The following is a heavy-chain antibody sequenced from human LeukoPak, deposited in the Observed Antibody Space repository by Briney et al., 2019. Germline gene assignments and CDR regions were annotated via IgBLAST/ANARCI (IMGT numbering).Heavy chain of an antibody. V-gene: IGHV6-1*01. Sequence: SQTLSLICAISGDSVSSNSAAWNWIRQSPSRGLEWLGRTYYRSKWYNDYAVSVKSRITINPDTSKNQFSLQLNSVTPEDTAVYSCARETPYCSSTSCYGIWFDPWGQGTLVTVYS. CDR2: TYYRSKWYN. D-gene: IGHD2-2*01. CDR3: ARETPYCSSTSCYGIWFDP. J-gene: IGHJ5*02. CDR1: GDSVSSNSAA.